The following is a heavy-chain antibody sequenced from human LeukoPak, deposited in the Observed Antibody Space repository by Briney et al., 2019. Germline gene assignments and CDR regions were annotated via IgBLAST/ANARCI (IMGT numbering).Heavy chain of an antibody. CDR2: IHYSGST. J-gene: IGHJ4*02. CDR1: DGSISSYY. D-gene: IGHD3-22*01. Sequence: SETLSLTCSISDGSISSYYRNWIRQSPGKGLEWIGHIHYSGSTHYNPSLQSRVSISIDTSKNHFSLKLRSVTAVDTAVYYCARWGHFDTSGYFVVDYWGQGTLVTVSS. V-gene: IGHV4-59*01. CDR3: ARWGHFDTSGYFVVDY.